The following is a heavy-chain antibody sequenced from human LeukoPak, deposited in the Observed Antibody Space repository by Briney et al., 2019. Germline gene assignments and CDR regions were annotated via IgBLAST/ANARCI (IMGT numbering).Heavy chain of an antibody. CDR3: ANGGDY. CDR1: GFTFDDYA. Sequence: GGSLRLSCAASGFTFDDYAMHWVRQAPGKGLEWVSGISWNSGSIGYADSVKGRFAISRDNAKNSLYLQMNSLRAEDTALYYCANGGDYWGQGTLVTVSS. J-gene: IGHJ4*02. V-gene: IGHV3-9*01. D-gene: IGHD3-10*01. CDR2: ISWNSGSI.